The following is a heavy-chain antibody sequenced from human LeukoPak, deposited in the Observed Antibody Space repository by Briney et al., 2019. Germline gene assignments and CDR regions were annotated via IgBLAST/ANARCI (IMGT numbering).Heavy chain of an antibody. CDR1: GGSITSNSYY. CDR3: AMRRRGHWGSDY. V-gene: IGHV4-39*01. J-gene: IGHJ4*02. Sequence: SETLSLTCTVSGGSITSNSYYWNWIRHPPGKGLEWIGTIYYTGSTYYNPSLKSRVAMSVDTSKNQFSLKLSSVTAADTAVYYCAMRRRGHWGSDYWGQGTLVTVSS. CDR2: IYYTGST. D-gene: IGHD7-27*01.